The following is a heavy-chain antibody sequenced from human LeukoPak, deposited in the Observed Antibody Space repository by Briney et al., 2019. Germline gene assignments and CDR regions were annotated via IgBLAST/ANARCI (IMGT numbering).Heavy chain of an antibody. J-gene: IGHJ4*02. CDR3: NINCSGGSCYRDY. V-gene: IGHV4-59*12. Sequence: SETLSLTCTVSGGSISSYYWSWIRQPPGKGLEWIGYIYYSGSTYYNPSLKSRVTISVDTSKNQFSLKLSSVTAADTAVYYCNINCSGGSCYRDYWGQGTLVTVSS. D-gene: IGHD2-15*01. CDR2: IYYSGST. CDR1: GGSISSYY.